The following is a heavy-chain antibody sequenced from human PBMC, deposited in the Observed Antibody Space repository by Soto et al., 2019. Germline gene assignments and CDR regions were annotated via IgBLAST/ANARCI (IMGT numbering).Heavy chain of an antibody. D-gene: IGHD1-1*01. V-gene: IGHV2-5*02. Sequence: QITLKESGPTLVKPTQTLTLSCTFSGFSLSTSAVGVSWIRQPPGKALEWLALIYWDDDNRYSPSLKSRLTITKDTSKNQVILTMINMDPVDTATYYCVRTSGWTHTTWGQGTLVTVSS. J-gene: IGHJ5*02. CDR1: GFSLSTSAVG. CDR3: VRTSGWTHTT. CDR2: IYWDDDN.